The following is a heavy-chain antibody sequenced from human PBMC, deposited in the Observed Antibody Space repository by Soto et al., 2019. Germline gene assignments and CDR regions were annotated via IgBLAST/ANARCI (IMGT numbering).Heavy chain of an antibody. V-gene: IGHV3-30*18. J-gene: IGHJ4*02. CDR3: AKDQPLRIAARIDY. D-gene: IGHD6-6*01. Sequence: QVQLVESGGGVVQPGRSLRLSCAASGFTFRSYGMHWVRQAPGKGLEWVAVISYDGSNKYYADSVKGRFTISRDKSKNTLYLQMNSLRAEDTAVYYCAKDQPLRIAARIDYWGQGTLVTVSS. CDR2: ISYDGSNK. CDR1: GFTFRSYG.